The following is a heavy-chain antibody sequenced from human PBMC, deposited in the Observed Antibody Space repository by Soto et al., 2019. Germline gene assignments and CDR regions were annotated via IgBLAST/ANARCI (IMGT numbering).Heavy chain of an antibody. CDR2: ISAYNGNT. V-gene: IGHV1-18*04. J-gene: IGHJ6*02. CDR3: ARGLIVVDSYYYHGMDV. D-gene: IGHD3-22*01. CDR1: GYTFTSYG. Sequence: QVQLVQSGAEVKKPGASVKVSCKASGYTFTSYGISWVRQAPGQGLEWMGWISAYNGNTNYAQKLQGRVTMTTDTSTSTAYMELRSLRSDDTAVYYCARGLIVVDSYYYHGMDVWGQGTTVTVSS.